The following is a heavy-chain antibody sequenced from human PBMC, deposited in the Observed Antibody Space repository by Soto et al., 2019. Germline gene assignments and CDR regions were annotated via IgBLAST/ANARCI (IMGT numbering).Heavy chain of an antibody. J-gene: IGHJ6*02. CDR2: ISYDGSNK. CDR1: GFTFSSYA. CDR3: ARAYYDILTGLDYGMDV. V-gene: IGHV3-30-3*01. Sequence: GGSLRLSCAASGFTFSSYAMHWVRQAPGKGLEWVAVISYDGSNKYYADSVKGRFTISRDNSKNTLYLQMNSLRAEDTAVYYCARAYYDILTGLDYGMDVWGQGTTVTVSS. D-gene: IGHD3-9*01.